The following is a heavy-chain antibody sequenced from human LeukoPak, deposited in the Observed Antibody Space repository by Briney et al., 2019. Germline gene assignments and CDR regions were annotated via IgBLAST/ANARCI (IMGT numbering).Heavy chain of an antibody. CDR1: GGSISNYY. V-gene: IGHV4-4*07. Sequence: SETLSLTCTVPGGSISNYYWSWIRQPAGKGLEWIGRIYSSSGSTNYNLSLTSRITISVDMSKNQFSLKLSSVTAADTAVYYCARERVGYDTSGRGPRFDYWGQGTLVTVSS. CDR2: IYSSSGST. CDR3: ARERVGYDTSGRGPRFDY. J-gene: IGHJ4*02. D-gene: IGHD3-22*01.